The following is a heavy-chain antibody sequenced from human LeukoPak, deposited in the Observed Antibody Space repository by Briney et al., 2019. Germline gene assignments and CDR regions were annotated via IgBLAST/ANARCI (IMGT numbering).Heavy chain of an antibody. J-gene: IGHJ4*02. V-gene: IGHV4-59*01. D-gene: IGHD6-13*01. CDR3: ARDRGNYFDY. CDR2: ISYSGTT. Sequence: SETLSLPCTVFGSAFSSYYWSWIRQPPGKGLEWIAYISYSGTTNYNPAHKSRVTISVAPSKYQFSLKLRSVTAPDTSVYYCARDRGNYFDYWGQGTLVTVSS. CDR1: GSAFSSYY.